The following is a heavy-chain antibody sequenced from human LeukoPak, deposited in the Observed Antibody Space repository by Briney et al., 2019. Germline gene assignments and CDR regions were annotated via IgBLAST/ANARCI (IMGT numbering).Heavy chain of an antibody. CDR2: ISYDGSNK. J-gene: IGHJ1*01. Sequence: GGSLRLSCAASGFTFSSYAMHWVRQAPGKGLEWVAVISYDGSNKYYADSVKGRFTIPRDNSKNTLYLQMNSLRAEDTAVYYCARGHSSAAAGTSEYFQHWGQGTLVTVSS. CDR3: ARGHSSAAAGTSEYFQH. D-gene: IGHD6-13*01. CDR1: GFTFSSYA. V-gene: IGHV3-30-3*01.